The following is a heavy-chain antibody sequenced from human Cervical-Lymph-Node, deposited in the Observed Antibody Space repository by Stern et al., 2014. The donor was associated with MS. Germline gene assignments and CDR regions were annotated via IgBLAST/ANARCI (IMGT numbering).Heavy chain of an antibody. CDR3: ARERQQYCNSEGCSYWYFDL. V-gene: IGHV4-4*02. D-gene: IGHD2/OR15-2a*01. Sequence: QLQLQESGPGLVTPSGTLSLTCAVSGGSVSRTNWWSWVRQSPGKGLEWIGNIYHNGPSNYRPSLRIRFSISLDNSKNHLSLHLTSVTAADTAVYYCARERQQYCNSEGCSYWYFDLWGRGTLVTVSS. CDR1: GGSVSRTNW. CDR2: IYHNGPS. J-gene: IGHJ2*01.